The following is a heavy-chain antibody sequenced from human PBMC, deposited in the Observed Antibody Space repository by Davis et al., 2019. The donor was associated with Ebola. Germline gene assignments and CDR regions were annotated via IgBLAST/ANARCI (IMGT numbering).Heavy chain of an antibody. D-gene: IGHD6-6*01. CDR3: ARLLAGRSFDY. V-gene: IGHV3-23*01. Sequence: PGGSLRLSCAASGFTFSSYAMSWVRQAPGKGLEWVSAISGSGGSTYYADSVKGRFTISADKSISTAYLQWSSLKASDTALFYCARLLAGRSFDYWGQGTLVTVSS. CDR2: ISGSGGST. CDR1: GFTFSSYA. J-gene: IGHJ4*02.